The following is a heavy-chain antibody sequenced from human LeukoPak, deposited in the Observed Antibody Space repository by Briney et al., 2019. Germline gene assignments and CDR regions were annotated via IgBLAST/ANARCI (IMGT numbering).Heavy chain of an antibody. CDR2: INPDSGGT. D-gene: IGHD2/OR15-2a*01. CDR1: GYTFTGYY. V-gene: IGHV1-2*02. Sequence: ASVKVSCKASGYTFTGYYMHWVRQAPGQGLEWMGWINPDSGGTNNAQKFQGRVTMTRDTSISTAYMELSRLRSDDTAVYYCARTFYDTLDADAFDFWGQGTMVIVSS. CDR3: ARTFYDTLDADAFDF. J-gene: IGHJ3*01.